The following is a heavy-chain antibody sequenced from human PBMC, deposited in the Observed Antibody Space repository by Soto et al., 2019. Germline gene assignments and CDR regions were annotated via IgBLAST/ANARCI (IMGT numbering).Heavy chain of an antibody. CDR3: AREIGYCSGGSCSGYFDY. J-gene: IGHJ4*02. D-gene: IGHD2-15*01. CDR1: GCSISSGGYY. CDR2: IYDSGST. Sequence: TLSLTCTVSGCSISSGGYYWSWIRQHPGKGLEWIGYIYDSGSTYYNPSLNSRVTSSVDTSKNQFSLKLSSVTAADTAVYYCAREIGYCSGGSCSGYFDYWGQGTLVTVSS. V-gene: IGHV4-31*03.